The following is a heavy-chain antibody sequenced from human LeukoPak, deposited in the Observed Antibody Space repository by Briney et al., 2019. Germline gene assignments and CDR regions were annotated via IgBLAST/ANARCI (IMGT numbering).Heavy chain of an antibody. CDR2: LREDRSEK. CDR1: GFTFSDYW. Sequence: GGSLRLSCAASGFTFSDYWMHWVRQAPAKGQEWVANLREDRSEKYYVDSVKGRFTISRDNAKNSLYLQMNSLRAEDTAVYYCTKDGRVASAATRPTYYYGMDVWGQGTTVIVSS. J-gene: IGHJ6*02. D-gene: IGHD2-15*01. V-gene: IGHV3-7*01. CDR3: TKDGRVASAATRPTYYYGMDV.